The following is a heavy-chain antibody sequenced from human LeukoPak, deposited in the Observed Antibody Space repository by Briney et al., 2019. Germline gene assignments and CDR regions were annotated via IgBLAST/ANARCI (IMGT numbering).Heavy chain of an antibody. CDR2: IGGSGATT. V-gene: IGHV3-23*01. CDR3: TTSQLGYCSSTSCYPEY. D-gene: IGHD2-2*01. CDR1: GFSFSAYG. J-gene: IGHJ4*02. Sequence: GGSLRLSCAASGFSFSAYGMNWVRQAPGKGLEWVSAIGGSGATTYYADSVRGRFTISRDNSENTLYLQMNSLKTEDTAVYYCTTSQLGYCSSTSCYPEYWGQGTLVTVSS.